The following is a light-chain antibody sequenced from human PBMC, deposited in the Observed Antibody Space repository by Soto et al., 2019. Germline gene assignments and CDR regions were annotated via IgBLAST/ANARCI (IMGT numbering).Light chain of an antibody. CDR2: EVS. J-gene: IGLJ1*01. Sequence: QSALTQPASVSGSPGQSITISCTGTSSDVGGYDYVSWFQQHPGRAPQLIIYEVSNRPSGISNRFSGSKSGNTASLTISGLQAEDEADYYCSSYTSTSTPYVFGSGTKLTVL. CDR1: SSDVGGYDY. V-gene: IGLV2-14*01. CDR3: SSYTSTSTPYV.